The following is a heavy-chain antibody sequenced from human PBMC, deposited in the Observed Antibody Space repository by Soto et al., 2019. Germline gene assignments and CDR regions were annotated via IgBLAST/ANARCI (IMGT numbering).Heavy chain of an antibody. CDR2: ISYDGSNK. CDR1: GFTVSGYG. Sequence: GGPLRLSCPASGFTVSGYGMHWVRQAPGKGLEWVAVISYDGSNKYYADSVKGRFTISRDNSKNTLYLQMNSLRAEDTAVYYCAKAPLWFGEFTYYFDYWGQGTLVTVSS. D-gene: IGHD3-10*01. V-gene: IGHV3-30*18. J-gene: IGHJ4*02. CDR3: AKAPLWFGEFTYYFDY.